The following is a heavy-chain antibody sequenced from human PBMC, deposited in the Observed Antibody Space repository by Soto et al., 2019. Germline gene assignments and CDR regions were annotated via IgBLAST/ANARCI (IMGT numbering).Heavy chain of an antibody. Sequence: PSETLSLTCTVSGGSISSGGYYWSWIRQHPGKGLEWIGYIYYSGSTYYNPSLKSRVTISVDTSKNQFSLKLSSVTAADTAAYYCAREIVGARSYYYYYGVDVWGQGTTVTVSS. CDR3: AREIVGARSYYYYYGVDV. D-gene: IGHD1-26*01. CDR2: IYYSGST. J-gene: IGHJ6*02. CDR1: GGSISSGGYY. V-gene: IGHV4-31*03.